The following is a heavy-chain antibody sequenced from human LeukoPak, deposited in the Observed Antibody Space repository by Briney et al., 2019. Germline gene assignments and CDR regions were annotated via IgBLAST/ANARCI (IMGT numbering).Heavy chain of an antibody. J-gene: IGHJ4*02. CDR1: GYTLTELS. V-gene: IGHV1-24*01. Sequence: ASVKVSCKVSGYTLTELSMHWVRQAPGKGLEWMGGFDPEDGETIYAQKFQGRVTMTRDMSTSTVYMELSSLRSEDTAVYYCARGVEQWLDGYWGQGTLVTVSS. D-gene: IGHD5-18*01. CDR3: ARGVEQWLDGY. CDR2: FDPEDGET.